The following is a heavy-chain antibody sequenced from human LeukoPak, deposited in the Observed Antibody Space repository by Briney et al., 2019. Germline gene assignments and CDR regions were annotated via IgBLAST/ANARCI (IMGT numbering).Heavy chain of an antibody. Sequence: HPGGSLRLSCAASRFTFSNYGMHWVRQAPGKGLEWVAVISYDGSNKYYADSVKGRFTISRDNSKNTLYLQMNSLSAEDTALYYCASGGIYYGAAFDFWGQGILVTVSS. J-gene: IGHJ4*02. V-gene: IGHV3-30*03. CDR1: RFTFSNYG. CDR2: ISYDGSNK. D-gene: IGHD1-26*01. CDR3: ASGGIYYGAAFDF.